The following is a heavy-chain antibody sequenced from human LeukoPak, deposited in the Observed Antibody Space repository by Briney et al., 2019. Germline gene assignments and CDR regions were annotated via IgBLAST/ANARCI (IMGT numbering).Heavy chain of an antibody. Sequence: GGSLRLSCAASGFTVSSNYMGWVRQAPGKGLEWVSVIYSGGSTYYADSVKGRFTISRDNSKNTLYLQMNSLRAEDTAVYYCARGNYDSSGYYYWFDPWGQGTLVTVSS. J-gene: IGHJ5*02. CDR1: GFTVSSNY. CDR2: IYSGGST. CDR3: ARGNYDSSGYYYWFDP. V-gene: IGHV3-53*01. D-gene: IGHD3-22*01.